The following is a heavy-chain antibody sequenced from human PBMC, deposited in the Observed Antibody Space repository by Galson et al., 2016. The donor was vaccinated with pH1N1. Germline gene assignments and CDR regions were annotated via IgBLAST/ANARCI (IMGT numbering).Heavy chain of an antibody. Sequence: SVKVSCKASGYTFDMFGISWVRQAPGQGLQWMGWINPYDGNTNYAQKFQGRVTLTTDTSTSTAFRELRSLRSDYTAVYYCARVRYQLLPGHYWGQGTLVTVSS. D-gene: IGHD2-2*01. V-gene: IGHV1-18*01. CDR3: ARVRYQLLPGHY. CDR2: INPYDGNT. J-gene: IGHJ4*02. CDR1: GYTFDMFG.